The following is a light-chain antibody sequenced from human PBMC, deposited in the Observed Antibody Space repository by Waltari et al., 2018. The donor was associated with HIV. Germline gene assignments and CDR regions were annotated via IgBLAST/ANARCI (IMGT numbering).Light chain of an antibody. CDR2: ANT. V-gene: IGLV1-40*01. CDR3: QSYDSSLSAYVV. Sequence: QSVLTQPPSVSGAPGQRVTISCTGTSSNIGAGYDVHWYQQLPGTAPKLLIYANTQRPSVVPDRVSGSKSATSASLAITGLQAEEEADYFCQSYDSSLSAYVVFGGGTKLTVL. J-gene: IGLJ2*01. CDR1: SSNIGAGYD.